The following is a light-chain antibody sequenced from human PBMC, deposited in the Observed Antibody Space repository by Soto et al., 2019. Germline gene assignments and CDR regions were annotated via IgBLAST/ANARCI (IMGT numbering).Light chain of an antibody. V-gene: IGLV2-8*01. CDR1: SSDVGYYGY. J-gene: IGLJ1*01. Sequence: SALTQPHSESGFPGQAVTISCTGTSSDVGYYGYVSWYQQHPGKAPKLVIYEVTKRPSGVPDRVSASKSGNTASLTVSGLRAEDEADYYCSSYAGSINFVFGSGTKVTVL. CDR2: EVT. CDR3: SSYAGSINFV.